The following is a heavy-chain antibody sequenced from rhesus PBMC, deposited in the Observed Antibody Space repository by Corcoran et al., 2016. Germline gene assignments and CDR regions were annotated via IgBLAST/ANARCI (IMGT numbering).Heavy chain of an antibody. Sequence: QVQLQESGPGLVKPSETLSLTCAVSGGSISDSYYWSWIRQPPGKGLEWIGYIYCSGGSNYYNPSLKSRVTVSTDTSKNQFYLKLSSVTDADTAVYYCARDSEYYNIWTGYHFDYWGQGVLVTVSS. CDR2: IYCSGGSN. CDR3: ARDSEYYNIWTGYHFDY. V-gene: IGHV4-106*01. CDR1: GGSISDSYY. D-gene: IGHD3-3*01. J-gene: IGHJ4*01.